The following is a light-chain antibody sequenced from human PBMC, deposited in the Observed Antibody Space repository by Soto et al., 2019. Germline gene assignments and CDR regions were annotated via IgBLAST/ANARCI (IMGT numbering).Light chain of an antibody. CDR1: NSDVGGYNY. CDR2: EVT. CDR3: TSYTTSGTLWV. V-gene: IGLV2-14*01. J-gene: IGLJ3*02. Sequence: QSALTQPASVSGSPGQPITISCTGTNSDVGGYNYVSWYQHHPGKAPKLIIYEVTNRPSGVSNRFSGSKSANTASLTISGLQAEDEADYYCTSYTTSGTLWVFGGGTKLTVL.